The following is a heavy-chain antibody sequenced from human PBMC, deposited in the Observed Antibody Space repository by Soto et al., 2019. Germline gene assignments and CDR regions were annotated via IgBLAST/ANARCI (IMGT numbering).Heavy chain of an antibody. CDR2: FGSGGDR. J-gene: IGHJ6*02. CDR3: GRAQSRNWNARGYGIDV. Sequence: EVRLVESGGGLLQPGTSVRLSCAALGFSLSSYDLHWVRQVPEKRLEWVAFFGSGGDRHYSGSVKGRFTISRDTAKKSFYLQMNSLKVGDTAVYYCGRAQSRNWNARGYGIDVWVQGTTVIVSS. D-gene: IGHD1-1*01. V-gene: IGHV3-13*04. CDR1: GFSLSSYD.